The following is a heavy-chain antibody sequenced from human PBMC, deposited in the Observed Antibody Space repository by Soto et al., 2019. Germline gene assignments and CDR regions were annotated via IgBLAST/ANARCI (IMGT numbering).Heavy chain of an antibody. Sequence: GGSLRLSCAASGFTFSSYWMHWVRQAPGKGLVWVSRINSDGSSTSYADSVKGRFTISRDNAKNTLYLQMNSLRAEDTAVYYSARGEAARPGYFDYWGQGTLVTVPQ. CDR3: ARGEAARPGYFDY. CDR1: GFTFSSYW. J-gene: IGHJ4*02. CDR2: INSDGSST. D-gene: IGHD6-6*01. V-gene: IGHV3-74*01.